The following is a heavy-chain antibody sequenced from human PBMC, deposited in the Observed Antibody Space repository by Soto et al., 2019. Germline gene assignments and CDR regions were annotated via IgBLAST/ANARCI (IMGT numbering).Heavy chain of an antibody. V-gene: IGHV4-30-4*01. D-gene: IGHD6-13*01. Sequence: QVQLQESGPGLVKPSQTLSLTCTVSGGSIRSSDYYWSWIRQPPGKGLEWIGYVYYSESAYYNPSLQSRGFISIDTSKNYFSLTLSSVTAADTAVYYCARVIITATGTSGFDSWGQGTLVTVYS. J-gene: IGHJ4*02. CDR2: VYYSESA. CDR1: GGSIRSSDYY. CDR3: ARVIITATGTSGFDS.